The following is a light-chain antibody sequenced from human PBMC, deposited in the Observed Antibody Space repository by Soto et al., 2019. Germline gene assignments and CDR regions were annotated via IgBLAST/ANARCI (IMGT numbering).Light chain of an antibody. CDR3: QQYDIWPPEVT. V-gene: IGKV3-15*01. CDR1: QSVNRN. CDR2: GAS. Sequence: ENEMPQSPATLSVSPGESATLSCRASQSVNRNLAWYQQKPGQTPRLLIYGASTRAAGVPVRFSGSGSGTDCNLTISSLQCEDFAIYYCQQYDIWPPEVTFAPGTKVDIK. J-gene: IGKJ3*01.